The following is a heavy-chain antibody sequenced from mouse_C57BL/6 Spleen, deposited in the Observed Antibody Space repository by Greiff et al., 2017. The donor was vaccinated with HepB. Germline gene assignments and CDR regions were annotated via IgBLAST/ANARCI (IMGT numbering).Heavy chain of an antibody. CDR3: ARGGPNWVFDY. D-gene: IGHD4-1*01. Sequence: QVQLQQPGAELVRPGSSVKLSCKASGYTFTSYWMDWVKQRPGQGLEWIGNIYPSDSETHYNQKFKDKATFTVDKSSSTAYMQLSSLTSEDSAVYFCARGGPNWVFDYWGQGTTLTVSS. CDR1: GYTFTSYW. J-gene: IGHJ2*01. V-gene: IGHV1-61*01. CDR2: IYPSDSET.